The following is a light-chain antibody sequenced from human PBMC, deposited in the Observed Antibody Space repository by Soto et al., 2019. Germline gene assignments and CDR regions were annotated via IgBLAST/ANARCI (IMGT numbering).Light chain of an antibody. V-gene: IGKV1-5*03. J-gene: IGKJ1*01. Sequence: DIQVTQSPSTLSASVGDRVTITCRASQSIVTWLAWYQQKPGKAPNLLIYKASTLKSEVPSRFSGSGSGTEFTLTISSLQPDDFATYYCQQYISFVTFGQGTKVELK. CDR1: QSIVTW. CDR2: KAS. CDR3: QQYISFVT.